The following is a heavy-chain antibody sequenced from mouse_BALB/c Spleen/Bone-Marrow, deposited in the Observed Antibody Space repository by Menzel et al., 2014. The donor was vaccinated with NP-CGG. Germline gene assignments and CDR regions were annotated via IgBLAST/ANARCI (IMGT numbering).Heavy chain of an antibody. CDR1: GFNIKDTY. J-gene: IGHJ3*01. D-gene: IGHD2-3*01. V-gene: IGHV14-3*02. CDR2: IDPANGNT. Sequence: EVQLQQSGAELVKPGASVKLSCTASGFNIKDTYIHWVKLRPEQGLEWIGRIDPANGNTKYGPKFQGRATVTTDTSSNTASLQLSNLTSEDTAVYYCARSGDGPFAYWGQGTLVTVSA. CDR3: ARSGDGPFAY.